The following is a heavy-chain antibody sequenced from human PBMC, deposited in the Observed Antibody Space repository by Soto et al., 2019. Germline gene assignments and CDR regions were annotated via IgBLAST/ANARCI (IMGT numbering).Heavy chain of an antibody. V-gene: IGHV3-74*01. Sequence: PGGSLRLSCAASEFTFSKYWMHWVRQAPGKGLVWVSRINRDGTKTAYADSVKGRFTVSRDNANNTLYLQMNSLGVEDTAVYYCARDYYYDSRSSSVNWFDPWGQGTLVTVSS. J-gene: IGHJ5*02. CDR2: INRDGTKT. D-gene: IGHD3-22*01. CDR3: ARDYYYDSRSSSVNWFDP. CDR1: EFTFSKYW.